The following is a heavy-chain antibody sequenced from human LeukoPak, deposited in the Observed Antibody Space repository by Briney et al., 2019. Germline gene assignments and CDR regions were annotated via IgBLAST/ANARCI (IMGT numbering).Heavy chain of an antibody. Sequence: SEALSLTCIVSGGSISRTSYFWGWIRQPPGKGLEWIGRIYDRGSTYYNPSLKTRVTISLETSKSHFSLKLASVTAADTAMYYCARRFCTSTTCYVGFDPWGQGILVTVSS. CDR3: ARRFCTSTTCYVGFDP. J-gene: IGHJ5*02. CDR2: IYDRGST. D-gene: IGHD2-2*01. CDR1: GGSISRTSYF. V-gene: IGHV4-39*07.